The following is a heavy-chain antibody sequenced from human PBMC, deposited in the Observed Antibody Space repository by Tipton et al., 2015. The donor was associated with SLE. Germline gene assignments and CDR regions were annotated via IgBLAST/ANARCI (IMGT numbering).Heavy chain of an antibody. CDR2: MRGIGGST. V-gene: IGHV3-23*04. J-gene: IGHJ3*01. D-gene: IGHD2-15*01. Sequence: QLVQSGGGLVQPGGSLRLSCAASGFTFNNYAMSWVRQAPGKGLEWVSSMRGIGGSTYYADSVKGRFTISRDNSRNALFLLMHSLRAEDTAVYYCAKATTMWYGDSYDFWGQGTMVTVSS. CDR3: AKATTMWYGDSYDF. CDR1: GFTFNNYA.